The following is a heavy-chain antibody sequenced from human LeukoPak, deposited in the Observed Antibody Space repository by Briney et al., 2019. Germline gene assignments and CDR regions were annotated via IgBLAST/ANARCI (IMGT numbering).Heavy chain of an antibody. CDR2: IGRDATTK. D-gene: IGHD6-19*01. Sequence: GGSLRLSCAASGFTFTISGMHWVRQAPGEGLEWVAFIGRDATTKYYADSVKGRFTISRDNSKNTLYLQMDSLRAEDTAVYYCAKDAAVAGMDPDAFDIWGQGTMVTVSS. J-gene: IGHJ3*02. V-gene: IGHV3-30*02. CDR3: AKDAAVAGMDPDAFDI. CDR1: GFTFTISG.